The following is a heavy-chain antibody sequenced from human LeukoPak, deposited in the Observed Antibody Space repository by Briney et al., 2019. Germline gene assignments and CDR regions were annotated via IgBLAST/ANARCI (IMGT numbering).Heavy chain of an antibody. CDR2: VNRDGSET. Sequence: HPGGSLRPSCAASGFALSSHWMTWVRQVPGRGPEWVANVNRDGSETYYLDSVKGRFTISKDNAKKSLYLQMNSLKAEDTALYHCARNNGMDVWGQGTTVIVSS. V-gene: IGHV3-7*03. CDR1: GFALSSHW. J-gene: IGHJ6*02. CDR3: ARNNGMDV.